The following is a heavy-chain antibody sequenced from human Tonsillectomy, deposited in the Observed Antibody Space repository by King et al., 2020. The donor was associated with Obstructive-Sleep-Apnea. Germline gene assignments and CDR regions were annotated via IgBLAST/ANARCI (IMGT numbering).Heavy chain of an antibody. V-gene: IGHV3-48*01. CDR1: GFTFSSYS. J-gene: IGHJ3*02. Sequence: VQLVESGGGLVQPGGSLRLSCAASGFTFSSYSMNWVRQAPGKGLEWVSYISSSSSTIYYADSVKGRFTISRDNAKNSLYLQMNSLRAEDTAVYYCARDSLPYYDSSGYYYDDAFDIWGQGTMVTVSS. CDR2: ISSSSSTI. D-gene: IGHD3-22*01. CDR3: ARDSLPYYDSSGYYYDDAFDI.